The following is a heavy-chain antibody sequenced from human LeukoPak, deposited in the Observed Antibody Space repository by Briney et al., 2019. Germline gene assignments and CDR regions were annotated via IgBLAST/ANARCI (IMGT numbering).Heavy chain of an antibody. V-gene: IGHV1-18*01. CDR2: ISAYNGNT. Sequence: ASVKVSCKASGYTFTSYGISWVRQAPGQGLEWMGWISAYNGNTNYAQKLQGRVTMTTDTSTSTAYMEPRSLRSDDTAVYYCARDLYDSSGGYYYYGMDVWGQGTTVTVSS. CDR1: GYTFTSYG. CDR3: ARDLYDSSGGYYYYGMDV. J-gene: IGHJ6*02. D-gene: IGHD3-22*01.